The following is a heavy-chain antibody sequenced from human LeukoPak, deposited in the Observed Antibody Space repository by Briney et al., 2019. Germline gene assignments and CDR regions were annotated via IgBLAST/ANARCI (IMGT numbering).Heavy chain of an antibody. Sequence: GGSLRLSCAASGVTFSNYWMHWVRQLPEKGLGWVSRVNPDGSSITYANSVKGRFTSSRDNAKNTLYLQMNRLRVEDTAVYYCARGGSYGDYWGQGSVVTVSS. V-gene: IGHV3-74*01. D-gene: IGHD3-16*01. CDR2: VNPDGSSI. CDR1: GVTFSNYW. J-gene: IGHJ4*02. CDR3: ARGGSYGDY.